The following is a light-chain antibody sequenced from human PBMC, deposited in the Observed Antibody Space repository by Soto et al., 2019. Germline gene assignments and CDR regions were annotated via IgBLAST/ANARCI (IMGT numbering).Light chain of an antibody. CDR2: GAS. Sequence: EIVLTQSPGTLSLSPGERATLSCRASQIVTSSQLAWYQQKPGQPPRLLLYGASNRATGIPDRFSGSGSGTDFTLTISRLGPEDFGVYYCQKFARSRTFGQGTKVEMK. CDR3: QKFARSRT. J-gene: IGKJ1*01. V-gene: IGKV3-20*01. CDR1: QIVTSSQ.